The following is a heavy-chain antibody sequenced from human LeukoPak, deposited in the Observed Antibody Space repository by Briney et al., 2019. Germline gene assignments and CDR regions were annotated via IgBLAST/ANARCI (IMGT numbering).Heavy chain of an antibody. CDR3: AKLLRVVVSDMDV. D-gene: IGHD2-2*01. V-gene: IGHV3-23*01. Sequence: AGGSLRLSCAASGFTFSSYAMNWVRQAPGKGLEWVSGISGSGGSTYYADSVKGRFTISRDNSKNTLYLQMNSLRAEDTAVYYCAKLLRVVVSDMDVWGQGTTVTVSS. J-gene: IGHJ6*02. CDR2: ISGSGGST. CDR1: GFTFSSYA.